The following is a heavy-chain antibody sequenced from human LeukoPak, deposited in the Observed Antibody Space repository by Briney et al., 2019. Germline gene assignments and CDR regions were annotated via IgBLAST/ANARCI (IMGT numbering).Heavy chain of an antibody. CDR2: IYYSGST. CDR1: GGSISSYY. Sequence: SETLSLTCTVSGGSISSYYWSWIRQPPGKGLEWIGYIYYSGSTNYNPSLKSRVTISVDTSKNQFSLKLSSVTAADTAVYYCASNQPFSAAAGTLDYWGQGTLVAVSS. D-gene: IGHD6-13*01. J-gene: IGHJ4*02. CDR3: ASNQPFSAAAGTLDY. V-gene: IGHV4-59*01.